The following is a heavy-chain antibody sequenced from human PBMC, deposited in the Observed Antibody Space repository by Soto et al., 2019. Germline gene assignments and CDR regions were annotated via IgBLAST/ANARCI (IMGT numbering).Heavy chain of an antibody. CDR3: ARVGYCSGGSCYVLYGMDV. J-gene: IGHJ6*02. V-gene: IGHV1-18*04. Sequence: ASVKVSCKASGYTFTSYGISWVRQAPGQGLELMGWISAYNGNTNYAQKLQGRVTMTTDTSTSTAYMELRSLRSDDTAVYYCARVGYCSGGSCYVLYGMDVWGQGTTVTVYS. CDR2: ISAYNGNT. D-gene: IGHD2-15*01. CDR1: GYTFTSYG.